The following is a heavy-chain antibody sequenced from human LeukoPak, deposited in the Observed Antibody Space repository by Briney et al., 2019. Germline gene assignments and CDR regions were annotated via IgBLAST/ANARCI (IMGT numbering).Heavy chain of an antibody. Sequence: GGSLRLSCAASGFNFSSYSMNWVRQAPGKGLEWVSSISSSSSFRYYADSVKGRFTISRDNAKNSLYLQMNSLRAEDTAVYYCARSGIVGAISAFDIWGQGTMVTVSS. CDR1: GFNFSSYS. V-gene: IGHV3-21*01. D-gene: IGHD1-26*01. CDR2: ISSSSSFR. CDR3: ARSGIVGAISAFDI. J-gene: IGHJ3*02.